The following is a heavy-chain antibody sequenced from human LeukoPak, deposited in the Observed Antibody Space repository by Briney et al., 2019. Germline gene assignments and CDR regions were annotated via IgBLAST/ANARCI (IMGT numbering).Heavy chain of an antibody. CDR3: ASGPHYFDY. V-gene: IGHV1-69*04. CDR1: VGTFSSYA. Sequence: SVRVSRKASVGTFSSYAISWVRQAPGQGLEWMGRIIPILGIANYAQKFQGRVTINADKSTSTAYMELSSLRSEDTAVYYCASGPHYFDYWGQGTLVTVSS. CDR2: IIPILGIA. J-gene: IGHJ4*02.